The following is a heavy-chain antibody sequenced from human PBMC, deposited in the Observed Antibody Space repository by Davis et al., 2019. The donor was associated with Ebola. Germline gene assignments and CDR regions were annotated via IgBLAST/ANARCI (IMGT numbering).Heavy chain of an antibody. V-gene: IGHV1-18*03. J-gene: IGHJ6*02. Sequence: ASVKVSCKASGYTFSNFGINWVRQAPGQGLEWMGWISAYNGNTNYAQNLQGRVTVTTDTSTSTAYMELTSLTSDDMAVYYCARTYRGAAQRKYYPMDVWGQGTTVTVSS. CDR1: GYTFSNFG. D-gene: IGHD1-26*01. CDR3: ARTYRGAAQRKYYPMDV. CDR2: ISAYNGNT.